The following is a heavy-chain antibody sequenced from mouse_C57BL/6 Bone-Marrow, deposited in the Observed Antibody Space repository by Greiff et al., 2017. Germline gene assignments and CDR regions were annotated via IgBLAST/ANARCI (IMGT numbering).Heavy chain of an antibody. V-gene: IGHV5-17*01. CDR2: ISSCSSTI. Sequence: EVQVVESGGGLVKPGGSLKLSCAASGFTFSDYGMHWVRQAPEKGLEWVAYISSCSSTIYYADTVKGRFTISRDTAKNTLFLQMTSLRSADTAVYYCARRGLGRLYYFDYWGQGTTLTVSS. J-gene: IGHJ2*01. D-gene: IGHD4-1*01. CDR1: GFTFSDYG. CDR3: ARRGLGRLYYFDY.